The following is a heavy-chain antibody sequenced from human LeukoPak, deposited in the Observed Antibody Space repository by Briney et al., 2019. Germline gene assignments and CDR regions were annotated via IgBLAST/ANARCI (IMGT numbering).Heavy chain of an antibody. J-gene: IGHJ4*02. CDR3: ARDPTSHYGAGY. Sequence: AASVKVSCKASGYTFTSYGISWVRQAPGQGLEWMGGIIPIFGTANYAQKFQGRVTITADESTSTAYMELSSLRSEDTAVYYCARDPTSHYGAGYWGQGTLVTVSS. CDR2: IIPIFGTA. CDR1: GYTFTSYG. V-gene: IGHV1-69*13. D-gene: IGHD4-17*01.